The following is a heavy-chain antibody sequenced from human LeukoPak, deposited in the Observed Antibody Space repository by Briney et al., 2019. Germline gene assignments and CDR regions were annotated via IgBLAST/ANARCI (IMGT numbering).Heavy chain of an antibody. J-gene: IGHJ4*02. Sequence: GGPLRLSCAASGFTFSSNYMNWVRQAPGKGLEWVSVIYSGGSTYYADSVKGRFTISRDNSKNTLYLQMNSLRAEDTAVYYCAKDRDSYGFFPFDYWGQGTLVTVSS. CDR3: AKDRDSYGFFPFDY. V-gene: IGHV3-53*01. CDR2: IYSGGST. D-gene: IGHD5-18*01. CDR1: GFTFSSNY.